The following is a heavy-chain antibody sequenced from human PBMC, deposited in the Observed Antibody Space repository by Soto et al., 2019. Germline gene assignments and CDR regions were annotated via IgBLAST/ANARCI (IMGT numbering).Heavy chain of an antibody. D-gene: IGHD5-12*01. Sequence: PGESLKISCKASGYSFSSYWIGWVRQLPGKGLEWMGIIYPSGSDTRYSPSFRGQVTMTRDTSISTAYMELSRLRSDDTAVYYCARAHHLATPPTEQGYWGQGTLVTVSS. J-gene: IGHJ4*02. CDR2: IYPSGSDT. V-gene: IGHV5-51*01. CDR3: ARAHHLATPPTEQGY. CDR1: GYSFSSYW.